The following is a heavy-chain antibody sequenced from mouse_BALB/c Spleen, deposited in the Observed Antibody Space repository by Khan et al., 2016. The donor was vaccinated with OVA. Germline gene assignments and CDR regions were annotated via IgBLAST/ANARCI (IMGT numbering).Heavy chain of an antibody. D-gene: IGHD1-1*01. Sequence: EVELVESGGDLVKPGESLKLSCAASGFTFSTYGMSWVRQAPDKRLEWVATVSTGGSYTYYPDSVKGRFTISRDNAKNTLYLQMSGLRSEDTAMLYCTRLAYYYDSEGFAYWGQGTLVTVSA. J-gene: IGHJ3*01. CDR2: VSTGGSYT. CDR1: GFTFSTYG. V-gene: IGHV5-6*01. CDR3: TRLAYYYDSEGFAY.